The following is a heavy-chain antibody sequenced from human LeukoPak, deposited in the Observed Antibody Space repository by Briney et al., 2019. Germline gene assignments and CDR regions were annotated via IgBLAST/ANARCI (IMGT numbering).Heavy chain of an antibody. J-gene: IGHJ3*02. V-gene: IGHV4-34*01. CDR3: ARVKGDSSAPDAFDI. CDR1: GGSFSGYY. D-gene: IGHD3-22*01. CDR2: INHSGST. Sequence: SETLSLTCAVYGGSFSGYYWSWIRQPPGKGLEWIGEINHSGSTNYNPCLKSRVTISVDTSKNQFSLKLSSVTAADTAVYYCARVKGDSSAPDAFDIWGQGTMVTVSS.